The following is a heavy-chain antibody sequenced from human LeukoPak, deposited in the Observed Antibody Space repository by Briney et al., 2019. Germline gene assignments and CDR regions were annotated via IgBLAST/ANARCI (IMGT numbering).Heavy chain of an antibody. CDR3: ARGVATIWSYSNWFDP. D-gene: IGHD5-12*01. V-gene: IGHV4-59*01. Sequence: PSETLSLTCTVSGGSISSYYWSWIRQPPGKGLEWIGYIYYSGSTNYNPSLKSRVTISVDTSKNQFSLKLGSVTAADTAVYYCARGVATIWSYSNWFDPWGQGTLVTVSS. CDR2: IYYSGST. J-gene: IGHJ5*02. CDR1: GGSISSYY.